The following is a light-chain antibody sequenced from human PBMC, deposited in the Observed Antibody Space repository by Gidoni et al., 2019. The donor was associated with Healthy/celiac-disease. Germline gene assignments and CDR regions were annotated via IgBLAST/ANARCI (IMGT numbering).Light chain of an antibody. CDR3: QQYNNWPPIT. Sequence: EFVMTQSQATLSVSPGEGATFSCRARQSVTSNLAWYQQKPGQAPRLLIYGASTRATGIPARFSGSGSGTEFTLTISSLQSEDFAVYYCQQYNNWPPITFGQGTRLEIK. V-gene: IGKV3-15*01. CDR2: GAS. CDR1: QSVTSN. J-gene: IGKJ5*01.